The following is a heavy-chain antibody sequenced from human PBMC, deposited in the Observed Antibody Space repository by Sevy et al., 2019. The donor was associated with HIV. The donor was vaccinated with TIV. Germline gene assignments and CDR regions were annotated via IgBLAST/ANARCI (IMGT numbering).Heavy chain of an antibody. D-gene: IGHD3-22*01. J-gene: IGHJ3*01. CDR1: GYSFTSYW. CDR3: ARQGRHYYDSSGYYFVEP. Sequence: GESLEISCKGSGYSFTSYWIGWVRQMPGKGLEWMGIIYPGDSDTRYSPSFQGQVTISADKSISTAYLQWSSLKASDTAMYYCARQGRHYYDSSGYYFVEPWGQGTMVTVSS. V-gene: IGHV5-51*01. CDR2: IYPGDSDT.